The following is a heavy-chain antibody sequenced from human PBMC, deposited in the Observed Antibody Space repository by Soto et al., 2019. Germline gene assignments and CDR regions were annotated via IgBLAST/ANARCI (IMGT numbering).Heavy chain of an antibody. V-gene: IGHV3-7*05. CDR1: GFTFNNYW. D-gene: IGHD3-22*01. CDR2: INQDGSQK. J-gene: IGHJ4*02. CDR3: ARVSRSHDREY. Sequence: GGSLRLSCTTPGFTFNNYWMSWLRQAPGKGLEWVANINQDGSQKYYVDSVKGRFTFSRDNAKTSLYLQMNSLRVEDTAVYYCARVSRSHDREYWGQGT.